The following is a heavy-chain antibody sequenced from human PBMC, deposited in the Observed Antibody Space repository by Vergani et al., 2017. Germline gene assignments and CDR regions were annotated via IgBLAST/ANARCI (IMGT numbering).Heavy chain of an antibody. V-gene: IGHV4-59*01. CDR2: IYYSGST. Sequence: QVQLQESGPGLVKPSETLSLTCTVSGGSISSYYWSWIRQPPGKGLEWIGYIYYSGSTNYNPSLKSRVTISVDTSKNQFSLKLNSVTAADTAVYYCARASKSYDYTGYRLEYTPGNFDLWGRGTLVTVSS. CDR3: ARASKSYDYTGYRLEYTPGNFDL. J-gene: IGHJ2*01. CDR1: GGSISSYY. D-gene: IGHD3-22*01.